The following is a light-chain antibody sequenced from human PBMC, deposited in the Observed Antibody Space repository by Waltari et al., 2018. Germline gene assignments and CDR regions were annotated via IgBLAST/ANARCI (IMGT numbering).Light chain of an antibody. V-gene: IGLV1-44*01. J-gene: IGLJ3*02. CDR2: NNN. CDR1: SSNIGTNY. Sequence: QSVLTQPPSTSGTPGQRVTISCSGSSSNIGTNYVSWYQQLPGTAPTLLIYNNNRRPSGVPDRFSGSKSGTSASLAISGLQSEDEADYYCATWDDSLNGWVFGGGTKLTVL. CDR3: ATWDDSLNGWV.